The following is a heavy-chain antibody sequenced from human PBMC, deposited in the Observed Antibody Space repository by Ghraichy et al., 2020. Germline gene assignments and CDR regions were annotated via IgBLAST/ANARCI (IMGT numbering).Heavy chain of an antibody. CDR1: GGSIRSYH. Sequence: SETLSLTCTVSGGSIRSYHWNWIRQPPGKGLEWIGSIYNSGSTNYNPSLKRRVTISVDSSKNQVSLKVSSVTAADTAVHFCARGTYFGEYWYFDLWGRGTLVTVSS. CDR2: IYNSGST. V-gene: IGHV4-59*01. J-gene: IGHJ2*01. D-gene: IGHD3-10*01. CDR3: ARGTYFGEYWYFDL.